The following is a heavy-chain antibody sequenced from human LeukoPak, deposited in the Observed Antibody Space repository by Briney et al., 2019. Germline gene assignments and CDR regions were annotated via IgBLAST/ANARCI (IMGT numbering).Heavy chain of an antibody. CDR2: VFYTGST. CDR1: GGSISSSSYY. Sequence: SETLSLTCTVSGGSISSSSYYWGWIRQPPGKGLEWVGNVFYTGSTSYNPSLKSRVTISVDTSKNQFSLKLTSVTAADTAVYYCARPPAMTSFDYWGQGTLVTVSS. J-gene: IGHJ4*02. CDR3: ARPPAMTSFDY. V-gene: IGHV4-39*01.